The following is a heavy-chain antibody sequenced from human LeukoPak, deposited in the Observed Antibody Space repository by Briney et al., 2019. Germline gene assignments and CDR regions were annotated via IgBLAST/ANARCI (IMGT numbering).Heavy chain of an antibody. Sequence: GGSLRLSCAASGFTLSSYAMSWVRQAPGKGLEWVSAISGSGGSTYYADSVKGRFTISRDNSKNTLYLQMNSLRAEDTAVYYCASRLSYCSGGSCYSHHDAFDIWGQGTMVTVSS. CDR1: GFTLSSYA. D-gene: IGHD2-15*01. V-gene: IGHV3-23*01. J-gene: IGHJ3*02. CDR2: ISGSGGST. CDR3: ASRLSYCSGGSCYSHHDAFDI.